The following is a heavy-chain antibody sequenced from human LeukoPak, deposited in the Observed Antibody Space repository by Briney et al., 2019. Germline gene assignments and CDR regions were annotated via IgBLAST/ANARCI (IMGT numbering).Heavy chain of an antibody. V-gene: IGHV1-46*01. D-gene: IGHD4-11*01. CDR2: INPSGGST. J-gene: IGHJ5*02. CDR3: AREWTPYSNYVFWFDP. Sequence: ASVKVSCKGSGYTFTSYYMHWVRQAPGQGLEWMGIINPSGGSTSYAQKFQGRVTMTRDTSTSTVYMELSSLRSEDTAVYYCAREWTPYSNYVFWFDPWGQGTLVTVSS. CDR1: GYTFTSYY.